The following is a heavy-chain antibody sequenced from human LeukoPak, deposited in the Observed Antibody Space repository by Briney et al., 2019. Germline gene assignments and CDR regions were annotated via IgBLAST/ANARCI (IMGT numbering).Heavy chain of an antibody. V-gene: IGHV3-48*01. CDR1: GYIFSIYS. CDR2: ISSSSSTI. J-gene: IGHJ5*02. D-gene: IGHD3-9*01. CDR3: ARALRYFDWLSTSPEYNWFDP. Sequence: GGSLRLSCAVSGYIFSIYSMKWVRKSPGKGLEGVSYISSSSSTIYYADSVKGRFTLSRDNAKDSLYLQMNSLRAEDRVVYYCARALRYFDWLSTSPEYNWFDPWGEGTLVTVSS.